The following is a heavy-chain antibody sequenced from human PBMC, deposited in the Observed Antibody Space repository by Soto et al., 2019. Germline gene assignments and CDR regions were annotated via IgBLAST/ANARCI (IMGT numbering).Heavy chain of an antibody. CDR1: GDTFTSYD. V-gene: IGHV1-8*01. D-gene: IGHD2-2*01. J-gene: IGHJ5*02. CDR2: MNPNNGNA. CDR3: ARVAGYRSSPSCYWFEP. Sequence: ASVKVSCKASGDTFTSYDINWVRQATGQGLEWMGWMNPNNGNAGYAQKFRGRVSMTRNTSISTAYMELSSLRSEDTAVYFCARVAGYRSSPSCYWFEPWGQGTLLTVSS.